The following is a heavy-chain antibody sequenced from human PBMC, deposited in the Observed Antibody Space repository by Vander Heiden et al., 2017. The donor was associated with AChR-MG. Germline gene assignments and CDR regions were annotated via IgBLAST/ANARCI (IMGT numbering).Heavy chain of an antibody. J-gene: IGHJ4*02. Sequence: QVQLQQWGSGLLNPSETLSLTRALYGGSFSGDYWSWIRQHPGKGLEWIGEIKHSGSTNYNPSLKSRVTISVDTSKNQFSLKLSSVTAADTAVYYCVIRRRSKWLVDYWGQGTLVTVSS. V-gene: IGHV4-34*01. CDR1: GGSFSGDY. CDR3: VIRRRSKWLVDY. CDR2: IKHSGST. D-gene: IGHD6-19*01.